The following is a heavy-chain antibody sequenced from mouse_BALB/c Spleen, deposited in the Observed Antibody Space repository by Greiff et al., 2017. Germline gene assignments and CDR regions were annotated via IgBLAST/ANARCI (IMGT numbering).Heavy chain of an antibody. Sequence: VQLQQSGPELVKPGASVKIPCKASGYTFTDYNMDWVKQSHGKSLERIGDINPNNGGTIYNQKFKGKATLTVDKSSSTAYMELRSLTSEDTAVYYCARNYYGYDVFYYAMDYWGQGTSVTVSS. D-gene: IGHD2-2*01. V-gene: IGHV1-18*01. CDR2: INPNNGGT. CDR3: ARNYYGYDVFYYAMDY. J-gene: IGHJ4*01. CDR1: GYTFTDYN.